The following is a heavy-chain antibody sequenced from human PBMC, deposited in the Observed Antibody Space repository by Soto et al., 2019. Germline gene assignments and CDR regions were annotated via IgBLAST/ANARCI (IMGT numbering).Heavy chain of an antibody. CDR3: ARDPSVVVTAHRDYYYYGMDV. D-gene: IGHD2-21*02. Sequence: EVQLVESGGGLVKPGGSLRLSCAASGFTFSSYSMNWVRQAPGKVLEWASSISSSSSYIYYADSVKGRFTISRDNAKNSLYLQRNSLRAEDTAVYYCARDPSVVVTAHRDYYYYGMDVWGQGTTVTVSS. CDR1: GFTFSSYS. CDR2: ISSSSSYI. V-gene: IGHV3-21*01. J-gene: IGHJ6*02.